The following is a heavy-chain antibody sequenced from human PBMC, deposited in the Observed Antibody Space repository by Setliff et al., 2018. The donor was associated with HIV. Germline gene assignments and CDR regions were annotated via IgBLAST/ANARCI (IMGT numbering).Heavy chain of an antibody. J-gene: IGHJ6*02. CDR1: GFSIGRTSYY. CDR3: ARGAIAVAGISYYYYGMDV. Sequence: SETLSLTCSVSGFSIGRTSYYWGWIRQSPGKGLEWIGYIYYSGSTNYNPSLKSRVTISVDTSKNQFSLKLSSVTAADTAVYYCARGAIAVAGISYYYYGMDVWGQGTTVTVSS. V-gene: IGHV4-39*07. D-gene: IGHD6-19*01. CDR2: IYYSGST.